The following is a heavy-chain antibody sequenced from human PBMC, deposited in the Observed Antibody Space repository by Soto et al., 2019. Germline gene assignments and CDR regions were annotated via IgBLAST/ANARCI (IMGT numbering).Heavy chain of an antibody. Sequence: GGSLRLSCAASGFTFSSYAMSWVRQAPGKGLEWVSAISGSGGSTYYADSVKGRFTISRDNSKNTLYLQMNSLRAEDTAVYYCAKEYYDFWSGPNWFDPWCQGTLVTVSS. J-gene: IGHJ5*02. CDR2: ISGSGGST. CDR3: AKEYYDFWSGPNWFDP. CDR1: GFTFSSYA. V-gene: IGHV3-23*01. D-gene: IGHD3-3*01.